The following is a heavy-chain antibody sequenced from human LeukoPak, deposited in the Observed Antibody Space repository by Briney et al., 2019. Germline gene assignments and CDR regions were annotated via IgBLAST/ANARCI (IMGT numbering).Heavy chain of an antibody. Sequence: GGSLRLSCAASGFTFSSYAMSWVRQAPGKGLEWVSAISGSGGSTYYADSVKGRFTISRDNSKNTLYLQMNSLRAEDTAVYYCAKTLYYYGSRRRSYGMDVWGQGTTVTVSS. CDR2: ISGSGGST. V-gene: IGHV3-23*01. D-gene: IGHD3-10*01. CDR1: GFTFSSYA. CDR3: AKTLYYYGSRRRSYGMDV. J-gene: IGHJ6*02.